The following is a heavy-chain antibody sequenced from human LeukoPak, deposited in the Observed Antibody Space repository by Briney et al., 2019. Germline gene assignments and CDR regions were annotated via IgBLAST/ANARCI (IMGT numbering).Heavy chain of an antibody. CDR2: IAHDGSRV. Sequence: PGGSLRLSCAASGFNLGDSNAHWVRQAPGKGLEWVAVIAHDGSRVYDADSVRGRLTISRDNFKNTLYLQMNSLRPEDTAVYYCARDGGSPYYWFFDLWGRGTLVTVSS. CDR1: GFNLGDSN. V-gene: IGHV3-30*01. J-gene: IGHJ2*01. CDR3: ARDGGSPYYWFFDL. D-gene: IGHD3-16*01.